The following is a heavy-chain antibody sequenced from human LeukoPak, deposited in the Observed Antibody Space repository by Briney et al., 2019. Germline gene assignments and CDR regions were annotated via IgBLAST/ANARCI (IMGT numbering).Heavy chain of an antibody. CDR3: ARDSGYGDPHDS. J-gene: IGHJ4*02. D-gene: IGHD4-17*01. Sequence: SVKVSCMASGYTFTSYGISWVRQAPGQGLKWMGWISAYNGNTNYAQKLQGRVTMTTDTSTSTAYMELRSLRSDDTAVYYCARDSGYGDPHDSWGQGTLVTVSS. CDR2: ISAYNGNT. CDR1: GYTFTSYG. V-gene: IGHV1-18*01.